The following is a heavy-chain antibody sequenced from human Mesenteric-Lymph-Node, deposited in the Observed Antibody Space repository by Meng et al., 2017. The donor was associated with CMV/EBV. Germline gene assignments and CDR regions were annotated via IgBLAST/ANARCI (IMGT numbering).Heavy chain of an antibody. Sequence: SETLSLTCTVSGGSISSSSYYWGWIRQPPGKGLEWIGSIYYSGSTYYNTSLKSRVTISVDTSKNQFSLKLSSVTAADTAVYYCAREYCSSTSCYYYYGLDVWGQGTTVTVSS. CDR2: IYYSGST. D-gene: IGHD2-2*01. CDR3: AREYCSSTSCYYYYGLDV. J-gene: IGHJ6*02. V-gene: IGHV4-39*07. CDR1: GGSISSSSYY.